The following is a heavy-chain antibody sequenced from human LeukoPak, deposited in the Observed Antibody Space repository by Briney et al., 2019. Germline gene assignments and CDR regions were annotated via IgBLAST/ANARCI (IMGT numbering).Heavy chain of an antibody. J-gene: IGHJ5*02. CDR1: GGTFSSYA. D-gene: IGHD3-10*01. Sequence: ASVKVSCKASGGTFSSYAISWVRQAPGQGLEWMGWIKPNSGGTRSAQKFQGRVTVTRDTSISTAYMELSSLRYDDTAVYYCATNILVRDIINWFDPWGQGTLVTVSS. V-gene: IGHV1-2*02. CDR3: ATNILVRDIINWFDP. CDR2: IKPNSGGT.